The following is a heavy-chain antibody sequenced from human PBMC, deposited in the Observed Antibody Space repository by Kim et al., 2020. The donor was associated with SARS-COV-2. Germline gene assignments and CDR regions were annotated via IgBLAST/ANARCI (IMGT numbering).Heavy chain of an antibody. CDR1: GYTFTNYD. CDR3: PGGYYSFEWGSDTLVSYYY. Sequence: ASVKVSCKTSGYTFTNYDINWVRQAPGQGLEWMGWMNCNNGNTGYSQKFQGRVTITRNTSTSTAYMELSSLTSEDTAVYYCPGGYYSFEWGSDTLVSYYY. V-gene: IGHV1-8*01. J-gene: IGHJ6*01. D-gene: IGHD3-9*01. CDR2: MNCNNGNT.